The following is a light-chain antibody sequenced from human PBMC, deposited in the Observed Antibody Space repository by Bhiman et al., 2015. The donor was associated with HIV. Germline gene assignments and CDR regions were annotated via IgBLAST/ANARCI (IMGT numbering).Light chain of an antibody. Sequence: SYELTQPPSVSVSPGQTARITCSGDALPNQYAFWYQQKPGQAPILVIYKDSERPSGIPERFSGSSSGTTVTLTIREVQAEDEADYYCQSSDSSGTYVVFGGGTKLTVL. CDR1: ALPNQY. V-gene: IGLV3-25*03. CDR3: QSSDSSGTYVV. J-gene: IGLJ2*01. CDR2: KDS.